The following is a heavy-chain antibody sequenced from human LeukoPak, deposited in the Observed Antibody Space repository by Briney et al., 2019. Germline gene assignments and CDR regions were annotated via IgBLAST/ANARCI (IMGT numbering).Heavy chain of an antibody. D-gene: IGHD3-10*01. CDR3: AKDKGRAGDY. CDR2: ITSGSSYI. V-gene: IGHV3-21*01. J-gene: IGHJ4*02. CDR1: GFTFSSYT. Sequence: PGGSLRLSCAASGFTFSSYTMNWVRQAPGKGLEWVSSITSGSSYIYYADSVKGRFTISRDNSKNTLYLQMSSLRVEDTAVYYCAKDKGRAGDYWGQGNLVTVSS.